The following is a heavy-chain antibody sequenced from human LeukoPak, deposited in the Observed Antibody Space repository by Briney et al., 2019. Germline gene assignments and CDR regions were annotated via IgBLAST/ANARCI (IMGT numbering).Heavy chain of an antibody. D-gene: IGHD2-15*01. CDR3: ARGFGSWTFDY. J-gene: IGHJ4*02. V-gene: IGHV3-53*01. CDR2: IYSGGTT. Sequence: QPGGSLRLSCAASGFTVSDDFMSWVRQAPGKGLEWVSVIYSGGTTYYADSVKGRFTITRDNSKNTLYLQMNSLRADDAAVYYCARGFGSWTFDYWGQGALVTVSS. CDR1: GFTVSDDF.